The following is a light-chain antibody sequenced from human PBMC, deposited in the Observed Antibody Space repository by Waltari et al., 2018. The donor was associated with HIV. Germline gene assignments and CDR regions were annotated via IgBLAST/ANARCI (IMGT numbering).Light chain of an antibody. J-gene: IGKJ4*01. V-gene: IGKV3D-20*01. CDR2: DAS. Sequence: EIVLTQSPATLSLSPGERATLSCGASQSISNNYLAWYQRKPGQAPRFLMYDASKRATGIPDRFRGSGSGTDLTLTISRLEPEDFAVYYCQQYGSSPLTFGGGTKVEIK. CDR1: QSISNNY. CDR3: QQYGSSPLT.